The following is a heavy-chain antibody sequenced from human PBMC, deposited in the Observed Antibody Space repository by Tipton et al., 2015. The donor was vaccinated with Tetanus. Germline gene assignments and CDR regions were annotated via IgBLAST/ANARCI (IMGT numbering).Heavy chain of an antibody. V-gene: IGHV4-34*01. CDR2: IHPSGST. CDR1: GGTFSGYY. Sequence: TLSLTCTIYGGTFSGYYCSWIRQPPGRGLEWIGEIHPSGSTNYNPSLTSRVTLSQDTSKSQFSLKLSSVTAADTAVYYCSRGVDRTKAGIDWVQGTLVTVSS. CDR3: SRGVDRTKAGID. D-gene: IGHD5-12*01. J-gene: IGHJ4*02.